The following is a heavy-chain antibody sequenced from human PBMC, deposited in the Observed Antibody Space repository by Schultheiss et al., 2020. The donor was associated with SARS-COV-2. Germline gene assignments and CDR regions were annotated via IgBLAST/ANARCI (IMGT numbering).Heavy chain of an antibody. D-gene: IGHD3-3*01. CDR2: FTCCGGTT. J-gene: IGHJ6*02. Sequence: GGSLRLSCAASGFTFSNYAMSWVRQAPGKGLEWVSTFTCCGGTTYYADSVKGRFTISRDNSKNTLYLQMNSLRAEDTAVYYCARSYYDFWSGYYTSRNYYYYGMDVWGQGTTVTVSS. V-gene: IGHV3-23*01. CDR1: GFTFSNYA. CDR3: ARSYYDFWSGYYTSRNYYYYGMDV.